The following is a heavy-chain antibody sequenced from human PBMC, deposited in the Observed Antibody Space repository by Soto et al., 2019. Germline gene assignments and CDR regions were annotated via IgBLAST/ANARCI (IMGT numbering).Heavy chain of an antibody. J-gene: IGHJ3*02. V-gene: IGHV1-18*04. CDR2: ISTYNGDT. D-gene: IGHD4-17*01. Sequence: QGQLVQSGGEVKKPGASVKVSCRASGYTFTTYGMSWVRQAPGQGLEWLGWISTYNGDTNYAQKVQGRVTLTTATSTRTAYMELRSLRYDDTAVYYCARGGDYGDYGGAFDIWGQGTLVTVSS. CDR1: GYTFTTYG. CDR3: ARGGDYGDYGGAFDI.